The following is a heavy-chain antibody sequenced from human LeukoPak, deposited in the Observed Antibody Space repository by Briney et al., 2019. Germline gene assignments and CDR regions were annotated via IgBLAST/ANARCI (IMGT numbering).Heavy chain of an antibody. CDR3: ARASYYDFWSGYPNWFDP. J-gene: IGHJ5*02. V-gene: IGHV4-34*01. CDR2: INHSGST. D-gene: IGHD3-3*01. Sequence: GSLRLSCAASGFTFSDYYMSWIRQPPGKGLEWIGEINHSGSTNYNPSLKSRVTISVDTSKNQFSLKLSSVTAADTAVYYCARASYYDFWSGYPNWFDPWGQGTLVTVSS. CDR1: GFTFSDYY.